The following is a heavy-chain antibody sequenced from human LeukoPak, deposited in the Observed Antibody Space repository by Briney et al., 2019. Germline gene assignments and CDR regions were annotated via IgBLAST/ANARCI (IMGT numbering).Heavy chain of an antibody. J-gene: IGHJ5*02. Sequence: SETLSLTCTVSGGSISSYYWSWIRQPPGKGLEWIGYNYYSGSTNYNPSLKSRVTISVDTSKNRFSLKLSSVTAADTAVYYCAREWMVRGWFDPWGQGTLVTVSS. CDR1: GGSISSYY. V-gene: IGHV4-59*01. CDR2: NYYSGST. CDR3: AREWMVRGWFDP. D-gene: IGHD6-19*01.